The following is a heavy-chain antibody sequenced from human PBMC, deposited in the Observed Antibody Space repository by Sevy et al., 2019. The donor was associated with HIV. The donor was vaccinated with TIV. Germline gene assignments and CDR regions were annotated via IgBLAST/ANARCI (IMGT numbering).Heavy chain of an antibody. V-gene: IGHV3-30*18. D-gene: IGHD3-10*01. J-gene: IGHJ4*02. CDR1: GFTFRTSG. Sequence: GGSLRLSCVTSGFTFRTSGMHWVRQSPGKGLEWVAVISYDEAHKNYADSVKGRFSISKDTSKTTLNLQMSSLRTEETAVYYWAKDYSAGITMVRGAYRARGDYFDYWGQGTQVTVSS. CDR2: ISYDEAHK. CDR3: AKDYSAGITMVRGAYRARGDYFDY.